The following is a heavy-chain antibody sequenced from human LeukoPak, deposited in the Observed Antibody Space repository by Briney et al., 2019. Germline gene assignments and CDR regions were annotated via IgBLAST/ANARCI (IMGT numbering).Heavy chain of an antibody. J-gene: IGHJ4*02. CDR2: IYYSGST. CDR3: ATEDYGDYSFSGY. Sequence: SETLSLTCTVSGGSISSSSYYWGWIRQPPGKGLEWIGSIYYSGSTYYNPSLKSRVTISVDTSKNQFSLKLSSVTAADTAVYYCATEDYGDYSFSGYWGQGTLVTVSS. CDR1: GGSISSSSYY. D-gene: IGHD4-17*01. V-gene: IGHV4-39*07.